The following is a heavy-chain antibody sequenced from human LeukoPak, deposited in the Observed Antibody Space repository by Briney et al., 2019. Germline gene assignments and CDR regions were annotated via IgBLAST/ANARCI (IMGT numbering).Heavy chain of an antibody. D-gene: IGHD2-15*01. CDR2: IVPIFGTA. Sequence: SVKVSCKASGGTFSSYAISWVRQAPGQGLEWVGGIVPIFGTANYAQKFQGRVTITADESTSTAYMELSSLRSEDTAVYYCASCRTRSGGSCYSMTGYYYYGMDVWGQGTTVTVSS. CDR3: ASCRTRSGGSCYSMTGYYYYGMDV. J-gene: IGHJ6*02. V-gene: IGHV1-69*13. CDR1: GGTFSSYA.